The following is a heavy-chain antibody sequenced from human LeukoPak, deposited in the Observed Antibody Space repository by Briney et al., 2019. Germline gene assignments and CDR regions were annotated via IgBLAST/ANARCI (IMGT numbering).Heavy chain of an antibody. CDR3: ARHSILGSSSLFDY. J-gene: IGHJ4*02. V-gene: IGHV5-51*01. D-gene: IGHD6-6*01. CDR1: GYTFTNYW. CDR2: ICPGDSDT. Sequence: GESLKISCEGSGYTFTNYWIAWVRQMPGEALEWMGLICPGDSDTRYNPSFQGQVTFSADKSISTAYLQWSSLRASDTAMYYCARHSILGSSSLFDYWGQGTLVTVSS.